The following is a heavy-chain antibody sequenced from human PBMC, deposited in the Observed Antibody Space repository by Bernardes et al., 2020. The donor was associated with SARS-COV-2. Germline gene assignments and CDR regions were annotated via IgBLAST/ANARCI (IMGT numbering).Heavy chain of an antibody. CDR2: IYYSGNT. J-gene: IGHJ5*02. Sequence: WASLRLTFTFSGGSLTNHYWSWIRQPPGKGLEWIGYIYYSGNTNYNPSLKSRVTISLDTSKNQFSLKLSSVTAADTAVYYCARGRLDYGDSHPWGQGTLVTGSS. V-gene: IGHV4-59*11. CDR1: GGSLTNHY. D-gene: IGHD4-17*01. CDR3: ARGRLDYGDSHP.